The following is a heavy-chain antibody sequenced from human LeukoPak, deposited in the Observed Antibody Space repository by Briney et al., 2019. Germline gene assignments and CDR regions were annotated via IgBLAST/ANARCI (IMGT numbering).Heavy chain of an antibody. CDR2: ISGSGGST. V-gene: IGHV3-23*01. D-gene: IGHD6-13*01. J-gene: IGHJ4*02. CDR3: AKAGSPAYSSSWYYFDY. Sequence: GGSLRLSCAASGFTFSSYAMSWVRQAPGKGLEGVSAISGSGGSTYYADSVKGRFTISRDNSKNTLYLQMNSLRAEDTAVYYCAKAGSPAYSSSWYYFDYWGQGALVTVSS. CDR1: GFTFSSYA.